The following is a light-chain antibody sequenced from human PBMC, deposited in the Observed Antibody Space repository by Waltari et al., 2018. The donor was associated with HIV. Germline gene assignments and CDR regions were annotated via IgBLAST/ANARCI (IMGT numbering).Light chain of an antibody. V-gene: IGKV3-20*01. Sequence: EIVLTPPPGTMSLSPGERATFSCRASQSVSSSYLAWYQQKPGQAPRLLIYGASSRATGIPDRFSGSGSGTDFTLTISRLEPEDFAVYYCQQYGSSPPFTFGPGTKVDIK. CDR3: QQYGSSPPFT. J-gene: IGKJ3*01. CDR1: QSVSSSY. CDR2: GAS.